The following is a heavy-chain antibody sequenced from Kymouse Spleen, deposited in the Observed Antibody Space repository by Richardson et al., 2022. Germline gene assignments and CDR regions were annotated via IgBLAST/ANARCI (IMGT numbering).Heavy chain of an antibody. D-gene: IGHD4-11,IGHD4-11*01. CDR1: GGSISSSSYY. Sequence: QLQLQESGPGLVKPSETLSLTCTVSGGSISSSSYYWGWIRQPPGKGLEWIGSIYYSGSTYYNPSLKSRVTISVDTSKNQFSLKLSSVTAADTAVYYCARNSPSYYYYGMDVWGQGTTVTVSS. CDR2: IYYSGST. J-gene: IGHJ6*02. V-gene: IGHV4-39*01. CDR3: ARNSPSYYYYGMDV.